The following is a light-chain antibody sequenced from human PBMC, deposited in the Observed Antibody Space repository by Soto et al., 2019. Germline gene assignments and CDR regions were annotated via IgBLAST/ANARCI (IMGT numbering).Light chain of an antibody. CDR3: NSYADSNTYV. Sequence: QSALTQPPSASGSPGQSVTISCTGTSSDVGRYNYVSWYQHHPGKAPKLIIYDVSQRPSGVPDRFSGSKSGNTASLTVSGLQAEDEADYNCNSYADSNTYVFGTGTKLTVL. V-gene: IGLV2-8*01. J-gene: IGLJ1*01. CDR1: SSDVGRYNY. CDR2: DVS.